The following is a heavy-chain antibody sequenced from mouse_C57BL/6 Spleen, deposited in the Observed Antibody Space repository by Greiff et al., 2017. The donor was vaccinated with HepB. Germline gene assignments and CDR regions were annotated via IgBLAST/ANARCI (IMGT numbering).Heavy chain of an antibody. V-gene: IGHV1-50*01. CDR1: GYTFTSYW. Sequence: QVQLQQPGAELVKPGASVKLSCKASGYTFTSYWMQWVKQRPGQGLEWIGEIDPSNSYTNYNHKFKGKATLTVDTSSSTAYMQLSSLTSEDAAVYSSAKREGIYYYGSSHCYWGQGTTLTVAS. J-gene: IGHJ2*01. D-gene: IGHD1-1*01. CDR2: IDPSNSYT. CDR3: AKREGIYYYGSSHCY.